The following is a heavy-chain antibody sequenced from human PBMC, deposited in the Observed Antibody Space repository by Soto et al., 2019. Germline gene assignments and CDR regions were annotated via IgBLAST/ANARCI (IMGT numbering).Heavy chain of an antibody. D-gene: IGHD3-3*01. CDR1: GGTISGYY. J-gene: IGHJ5*02. CDR2: IYSSGNT. Sequence: SETLSLTCSVSGGTISGYYWTWIRQPAGKGLEWIGRIYSSGNTKYNPSLQSRVTMSLDTSNNQFSLRLTSVTAADTAVYYCARGQRFSDWFDPWGQGTLVTGLL. CDR3: ARGQRFSDWFDP. V-gene: IGHV4-4*07.